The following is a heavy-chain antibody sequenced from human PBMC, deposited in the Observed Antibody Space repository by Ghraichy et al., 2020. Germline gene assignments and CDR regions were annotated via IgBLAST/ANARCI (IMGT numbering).Heavy chain of an antibody. Sequence: SCAASHFDFENYAMHWVRQAPGKGLEWLADVLYDGSNTYYADSVKGRFTISRDNSKNTLYLQMNSLTDGDTAIYYCAREQNFFPYFDYWGQGVLVTVSS. CDR2: VLYDGSNT. D-gene: IGHD3-3*01. CDR3: AREQNFFPYFDY. CDR1: HFDFENYA. V-gene: IGHV3-30*04. J-gene: IGHJ4*02.